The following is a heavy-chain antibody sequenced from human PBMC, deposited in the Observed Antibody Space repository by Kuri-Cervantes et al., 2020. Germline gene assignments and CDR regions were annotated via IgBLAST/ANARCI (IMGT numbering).Heavy chain of an antibody. J-gene: IGHJ3*02. CDR1: GFTFSSYS. V-gene: IGHV3-48*04. CDR2: ISSSGSTI. CDR3: AREGRLVTGAFDI. Sequence: GGSLRLSCAASGFTFSSYSMNWVRQAPGKGLEWVSYISSSGSTIYYADSVKGRFTISRDNAKNLLFLQMNSLRVEDTAVYYCAREGRLVTGAFDIWGQGTKVTVSS. D-gene: IGHD2-21*01.